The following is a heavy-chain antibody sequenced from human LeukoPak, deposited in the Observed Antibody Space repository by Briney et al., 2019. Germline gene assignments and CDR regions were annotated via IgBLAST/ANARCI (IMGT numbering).Heavy chain of an antibody. J-gene: IGHJ4*02. V-gene: IGHV3-74*01. D-gene: IGHD5-18*01. CDR1: GFTFSSYW. CDR2: INSDGSST. Sequence: PGGSLRLSCAASGFTFSSYWMHWVRQAPGKGLVWVSRINSDGSSTSYADSVKGRFTISRDNAKNTLYLQMNSLRAEDTAVYYCARGDTAMAYFDYWGQGTLVTVPS. CDR3: ARGDTAMAYFDY.